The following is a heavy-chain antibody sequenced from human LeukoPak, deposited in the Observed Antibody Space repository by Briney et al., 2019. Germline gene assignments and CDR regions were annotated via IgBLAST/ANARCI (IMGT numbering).Heavy chain of an antibody. CDR2: MNPNSGNT. D-gene: IGHD3-16*01. V-gene: IGHV1-8*01. CDR1: GYTFTSYD. Sequence: ASVKVSCKASGYTFTSYDINWVRQATGQGLEWMGWMNPNSGNTGYAQKFQGRVTMTRNTSISTAYMELSSLGSEDTAVYYCARATTAKAYGVDYWGQGTLVTVSS. J-gene: IGHJ4*02. CDR3: ARATTAKAYGVDY.